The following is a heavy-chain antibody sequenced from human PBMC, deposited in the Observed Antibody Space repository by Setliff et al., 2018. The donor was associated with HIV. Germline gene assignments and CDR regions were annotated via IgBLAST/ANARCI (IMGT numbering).Heavy chain of an antibody. V-gene: IGHV3-23*01. J-gene: IGHJ4*02. D-gene: IGHD6-19*01. CDR3: AKDRNGYSSGWTLFDY. CDR2: ISGSGGST. CDR1: GFTFSSYS. Sequence: PGGSLRLSCAASGFTFSSYSMNWVRQAPGKGLEWVSGISGSGGSTNYADSVKGRFTISRDNSKNTLYLQMNSLRAEDTAVYYCAKDRNGYSSGWTLFDYWGQGTLVTVSS.